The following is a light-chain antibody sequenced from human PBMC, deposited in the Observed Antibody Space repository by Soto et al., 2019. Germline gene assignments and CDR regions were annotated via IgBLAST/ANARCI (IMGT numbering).Light chain of an antibody. CDR3: QQYGNSPWT. CDR1: QSVGSNF. CDR2: GAS. V-gene: IGKV3-20*01. Sequence: EIVLTQSPGTLSFSPGERATLSCRASQSVGSNFLAWYQQKPGQAPRLLIYGASSRATGIPDRFSGSGSGTDLTLIICRREADDFAISYCQQYGNSPWTFGQGTAVEIK. J-gene: IGKJ1*01.